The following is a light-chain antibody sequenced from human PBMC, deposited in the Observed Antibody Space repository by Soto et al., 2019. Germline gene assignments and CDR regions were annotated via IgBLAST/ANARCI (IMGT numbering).Light chain of an antibody. Sequence: EIVMTQSPATLSVSPGERVTLSCRASQSVRTNLAWYQQKPGQAPRPLIYGASTRATGAPARFSGSGSGTEFTLTISSLQSEDFAVYYCQHYNNLWGFGGGTKVEIK. V-gene: IGKV3-15*01. CDR2: GAS. CDR1: QSVRTN. J-gene: IGKJ4*01. CDR3: QHYNNLWG.